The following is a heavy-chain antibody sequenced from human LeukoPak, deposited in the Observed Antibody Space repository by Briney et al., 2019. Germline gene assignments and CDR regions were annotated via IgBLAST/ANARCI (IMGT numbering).Heavy chain of an antibody. CDR3: TRGAVLDY. V-gene: IGHV3-23*01. CDR1: GFTFSSYG. CDR2: ISGSGGST. Sequence: GGSLRLSCAASGFTFSSYGMSWVRQAPGKGLEWVSAISGSGGSTYYADSVKGRFTISRDNSKNTLYLQMGSLRAEDMAVYYCTRGAVLDYWGQGTLVTVSS. J-gene: IGHJ4*02. D-gene: IGHD6-19*01.